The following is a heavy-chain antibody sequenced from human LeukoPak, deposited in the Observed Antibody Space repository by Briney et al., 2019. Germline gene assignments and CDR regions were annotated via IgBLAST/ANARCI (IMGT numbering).Heavy chain of an antibody. CDR2: ISSSSSYI. V-gene: IGHV3-21*01. Sequence: PGGSLRLSCAASGFTFSSYSMNWVRQAPGKGLEWVSSISSSSSYIYYADSVKGRFPISRDNAKNSLYLQMNSLRAEDTAVYYCARDSSGWYDLDYWGQGTLVTVSS. CDR1: GFTFSSYS. CDR3: ARDSSGWYDLDY. J-gene: IGHJ4*02. D-gene: IGHD6-19*01.